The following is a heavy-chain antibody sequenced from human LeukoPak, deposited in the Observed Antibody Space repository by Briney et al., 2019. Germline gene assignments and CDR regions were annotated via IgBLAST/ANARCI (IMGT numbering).Heavy chain of an antibody. Sequence: GGSLGLSCAASAFTFSSYGMHWVRQAPGKGLEWVAVISYDGSNKYYADSVKGRFTISRDNSKNTLYLQMNSLRVEDTAVYYCARMFWVFGVVITNNYYYGLDVWGQGTTVTVSS. D-gene: IGHD3-3*01. CDR3: ARMFWVFGVVITNNYYYGLDV. J-gene: IGHJ6*02. V-gene: IGHV3-33*01. CDR2: ISYDGSNK. CDR1: AFTFSSYG.